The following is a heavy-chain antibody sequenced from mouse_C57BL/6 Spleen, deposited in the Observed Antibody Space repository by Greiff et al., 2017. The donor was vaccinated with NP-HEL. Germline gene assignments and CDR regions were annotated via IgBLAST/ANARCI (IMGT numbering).Heavy chain of an antibody. D-gene: IGHD1-1*01. CDR2: INPSSGYT. Sequence: VQLQQSGAELVRPGASVKMSCKASGYTFTSYTMHWVKQRPGQGLEWIGYINPSSGYTKYNQKFKDKATLTADKSSSTAYMQLSSLTSEDSAVYYCARKDCGSSYGFAYWGQGTLVTVSA. V-gene: IGHV1-4*01. J-gene: IGHJ3*01. CDR3: ARKDCGSSYGFAY. CDR1: GYTFTSYT.